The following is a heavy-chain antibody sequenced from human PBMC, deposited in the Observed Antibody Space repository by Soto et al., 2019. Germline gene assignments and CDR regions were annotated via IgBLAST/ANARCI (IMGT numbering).Heavy chain of an antibody. CDR1: GGSISSGDYY. V-gene: IGHV4-30-4*01. Sequence: QVQLQESGPGLVKPSQTLSLTCTVSGGSISSGDYYWSWIRQPPGKGLEWIGYIYYSGSTYYNPSLKSRVTISVDTSKNQFSLKLSSVTVADTAVYYCARNDYGDQKPPFPDYWGQGTLVTVSS. D-gene: IGHD4-17*01. CDR3: ARNDYGDQKPPFPDY. J-gene: IGHJ4*02. CDR2: IYYSGST.